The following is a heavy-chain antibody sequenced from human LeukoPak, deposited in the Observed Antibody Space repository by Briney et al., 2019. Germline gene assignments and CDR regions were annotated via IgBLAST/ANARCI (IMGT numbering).Heavy chain of an antibody. CDR2: ISGSGLMT. J-gene: IGHJ4*02. D-gene: IGHD2-15*01. Sequence: GGSLRLSCAASGFTFSDYAMTWVRQAPGKGLEWVATISGSGLMTYYADSVKGRFTISRDNAKNSLYLQMNSLRAEDTAVYYCARASDIVVVVAALDYWGQGTLVTVSS. CDR1: GFTFSDYA. CDR3: ARASDIVVVVAALDY. V-gene: IGHV3-23*01.